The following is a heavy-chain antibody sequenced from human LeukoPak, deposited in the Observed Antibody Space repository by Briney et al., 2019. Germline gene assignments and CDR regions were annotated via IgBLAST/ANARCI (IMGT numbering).Heavy chain of an antibody. Sequence: SETLSLTCTVSGGSISSYYWSWLRQPPGKGLEWIGYIYYSGSTNYNPSLKSRVTISVDMSKNQFSLKLSSVTAADTAVYYCARLYSSSLGRVFDYWGQGTLVTVSS. J-gene: IGHJ4*02. V-gene: IGHV4-59*01. CDR2: IYYSGST. D-gene: IGHD6-13*01. CDR1: GGSISSYY. CDR3: ARLYSSSLGRVFDY.